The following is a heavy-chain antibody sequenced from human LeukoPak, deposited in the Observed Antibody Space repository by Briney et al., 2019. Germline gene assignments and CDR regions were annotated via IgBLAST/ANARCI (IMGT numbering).Heavy chain of an antibody. V-gene: IGHV3-74*03. J-gene: IGHJ4*02. CDR2: INGDGITT. D-gene: IGHD3-10*01. Sequence: GGSLRLSCTASGFTFSTYWINCVRQSPGKGLVWVALINGDGITTTHADSVKGRFTISRDNAKNTAYLQMNSLRDEDTAVYFCARDYAGSPDYWGQGTLVTVSA. CDR3: ARDYAGSPDY. CDR1: GFTFSTYW.